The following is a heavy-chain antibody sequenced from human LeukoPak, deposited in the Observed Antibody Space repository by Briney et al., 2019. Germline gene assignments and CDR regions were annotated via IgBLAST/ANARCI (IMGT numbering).Heavy chain of an antibody. CDR3: ARDHYYGSGNYRPGGMDV. CDR2: IRGNGGST. J-gene: IGHJ6*02. D-gene: IGHD3-10*01. Sequence: GGSLRLSCAASGFTFDDYTMHWVRQAPGKGLEWVSLIRGNGGSTDYGDSVKGRFTISRDNSKNTLYMEMNSLRAEDTAVYYCARDHYYGSGNYRPGGMDVWGQGTTVTVSS. CDR1: GFTFDDYT. V-gene: IGHV3-43*02.